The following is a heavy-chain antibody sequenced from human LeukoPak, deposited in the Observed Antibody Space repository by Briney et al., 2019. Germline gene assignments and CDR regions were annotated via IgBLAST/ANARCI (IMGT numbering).Heavy chain of an antibody. CDR1: GYTFTSYA. CDR3: ARDYSGSYYFDY. V-gene: IGHV1-18*01. D-gene: IGHD1-26*01. J-gene: IGHJ4*02. Sequence: ASVKVSCKASGYTFTSYAMNWVRQAPGQGLEWMGWISAYNGNTNYAQKLQGRVTMTTDTSTSTAYMELRSLRSDDTAVYYCARDYSGSYYFDYWGQGTLVTVSS. CDR2: ISAYNGNT.